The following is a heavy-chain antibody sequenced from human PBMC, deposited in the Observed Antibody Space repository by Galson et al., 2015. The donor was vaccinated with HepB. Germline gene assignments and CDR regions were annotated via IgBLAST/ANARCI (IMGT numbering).Heavy chain of an antibody. D-gene: IGHD2-15*01. J-gene: IGHJ6*02. CDR3: AKDYFPRAYCSGGGCYYGLDV. Sequence: SLRLSCAASGFSFSGYAIHWVRQAPGKGLEWVAVISDAGSNQYFAHSVKGRFTISRDNSKNTVFLQMNSLRTEDTAVYYCAKDYFPRAYCSGGGCYYGLDVWGQGTTVTVSS. CDR1: GFSFSGYA. CDR2: ISDAGSNQ. V-gene: IGHV3-30*18.